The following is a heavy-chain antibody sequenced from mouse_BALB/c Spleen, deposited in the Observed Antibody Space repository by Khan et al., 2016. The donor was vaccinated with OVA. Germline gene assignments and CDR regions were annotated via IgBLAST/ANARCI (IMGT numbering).Heavy chain of an antibody. D-gene: IGHD2-14*01. CDR3: VRDGAYRRNDGWLAY. V-gene: IGHV1-4*01. J-gene: IGHJ3*01. CDR2: INPSNGYT. CDR1: GYTFTSYT. Sequence: QVQLQQSGAELARPGASVKMSCKASGYTFTSYTIHWIKLRPGQGLEWIGYINPSNGYTNYTQKFKDKATLTEDKSSTTAYMQLSSLTTYDSAVYYCVRDGAYRRNDGWLAYWGQGTLVTVSA.